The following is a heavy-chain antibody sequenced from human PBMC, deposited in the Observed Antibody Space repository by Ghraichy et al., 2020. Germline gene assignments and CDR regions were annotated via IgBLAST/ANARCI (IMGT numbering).Heavy chain of an antibody. CDR3: VRDALTMVRGVSFDY. J-gene: IGHJ4*02. Sequence: GESLNISCAASGFSVSNYGMNWVRQAPGKGLEWVSYISSSGTTIYYVDSVKGRFTISRDNAANSLYLHLNSLRDEDTAVYYCVRDALTMVRGVSFDYWGQGTLVTVSS. V-gene: IGHV3-48*02. CDR1: GFSVSNYG. CDR2: ISSSGTTI. D-gene: IGHD3-10*01.